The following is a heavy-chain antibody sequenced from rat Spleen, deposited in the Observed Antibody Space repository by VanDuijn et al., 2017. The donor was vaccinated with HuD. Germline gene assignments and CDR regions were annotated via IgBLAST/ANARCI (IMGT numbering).Heavy chain of an antibody. CDR2: MWSGGST. D-gene: IGHD5-1*01. CDR1: GFTFSNHG. V-gene: IGHV2-45*01. Sequence: VQLVESGGGLVQPGRSLKVSCVASGFTFSNHGMHWVRQPPGKGLEWMGVMWSGGSTDYNSALKSRLSISRDTSKSQVFLEMNSLQTEDTAMYFCARWEWGDYFDYWGQGVMVTVAS. J-gene: IGHJ2*01. CDR3: ARWEWGDYFDY.